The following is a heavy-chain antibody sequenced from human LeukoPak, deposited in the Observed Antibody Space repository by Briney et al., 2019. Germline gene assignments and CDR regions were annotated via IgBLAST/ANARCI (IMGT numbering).Heavy chain of an antibody. V-gene: IGHV1-2*04. CDR2: INPNSGGT. J-gene: IGHJ4*02. D-gene: IGHD3-3*01. CDR3: ARGPSPTYYDFWSGYYYFDY. Sequence: GASVKVSCKASGYTFTGYYMHRVRQAPGQGLEWMGWINPNSGGTNYAQKFQGWVTMTRDTSISTAYMELSRLRSDDTAVYYCARGPSPTYYDFWSGYYYFDYWGQGTLVTVSS. CDR1: GYTFTGYY.